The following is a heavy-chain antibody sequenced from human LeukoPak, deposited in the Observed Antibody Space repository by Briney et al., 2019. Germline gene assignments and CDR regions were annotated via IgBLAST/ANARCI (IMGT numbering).Heavy chain of an antibody. CDR2: IYYSGST. CDR3: ARHGARIAAAVYFDY. Sequence: SETLSLTCTVSGGSISSSSYYWGWTRQPPGKGLEWIGSIYYSGSTYYNPSLKSRVTISVDTSKNQFSLKLSSVTAADTAVYYCARHGARIAAAVYFDYWGQGTLVTVSS. V-gene: IGHV4-39*01. J-gene: IGHJ4*02. CDR1: GGSISSSSYY. D-gene: IGHD6-13*01.